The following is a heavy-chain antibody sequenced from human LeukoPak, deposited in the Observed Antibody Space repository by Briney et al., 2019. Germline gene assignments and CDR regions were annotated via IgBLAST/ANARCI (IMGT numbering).Heavy chain of an antibody. CDR3: ARATYYDFWSGYYTIPLFDY. CDR1: GGSISSGGYY. Sequence: SETLSLTCTVSGGSISSGGYYWSWIRQPPGKGLEWIGYIYHSGSTYYNPSLKSRVTISVDRSKNQFSLKLSSVTAADTAVYYCARATYYDFWSGYYTIPLFDYWGQGTLVTVSS. V-gene: IGHV4-30-2*01. CDR2: IYHSGST. D-gene: IGHD3-3*01. J-gene: IGHJ4*02.